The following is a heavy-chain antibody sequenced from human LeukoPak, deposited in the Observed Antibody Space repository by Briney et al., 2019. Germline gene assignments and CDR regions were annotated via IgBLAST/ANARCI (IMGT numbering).Heavy chain of an antibody. Sequence: GASVKVSCKASGYSFTNYYIHWVRQAPGQGLEWMGWINPNSGGTNYAQKFQGRVTMTRDTSISTAYMELSRLRSDDTAVYYCAVIAARINRFDYWGQGTLVTVSS. D-gene: IGHD6-6*01. V-gene: IGHV1-2*02. CDR2: INPNSGGT. CDR1: GYSFTNYY. CDR3: AVIAARINRFDY. J-gene: IGHJ4*02.